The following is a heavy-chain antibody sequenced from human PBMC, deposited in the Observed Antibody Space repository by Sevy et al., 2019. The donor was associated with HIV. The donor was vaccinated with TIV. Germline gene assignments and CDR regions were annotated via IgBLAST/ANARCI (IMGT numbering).Heavy chain of an antibody. CDR1: GDSFSTYY. CDR3: ARGHYSYGYWREFDY. CDR2: IYYTGLT. J-gene: IGHJ4*02. Sequence: SETLSLTCAVSGDSFSTYYWNWIRQSPGKGLEWIGYIYYTGLTNYSPSLKSRVIISLDTSKNQFSLRLSSVTAAETAVYYCARGHYSYGYWREFDYWGQGTLVTVSS. V-gene: IGHV4-59*01. D-gene: IGHD5-18*01.